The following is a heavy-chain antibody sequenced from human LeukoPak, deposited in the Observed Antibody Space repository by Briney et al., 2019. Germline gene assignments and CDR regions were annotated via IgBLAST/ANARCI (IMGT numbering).Heavy chain of an antibody. CDR3: TRDRGSTTMLRGVNHY. Sequence: GGSLRLSCEASGFTFSTYAMNWVRQAPGKGLEWVSHISSGSATTFYADSVKGRFTISRDNTRNSLSLQMNDLRVEDTAVYYCTRDRGSTTMLRGVNHYWGQGTLVTVSS. V-gene: IGHV3-48*04. CDR2: ISSGSATT. D-gene: IGHD3-10*01. CDR1: GFTFSTYA. J-gene: IGHJ4*02.